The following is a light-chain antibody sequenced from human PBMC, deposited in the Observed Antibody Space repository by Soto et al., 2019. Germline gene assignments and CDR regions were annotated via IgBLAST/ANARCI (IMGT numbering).Light chain of an antibody. CDR1: QTVNNW. J-gene: IGKJ3*01. CDR3: QQSNTYLFT. V-gene: IGKV1-5*03. Sequence: DIQMTQSPSTLSASVGDRVTITCRASQTVNNWLAWFQQKPGKPPKLLIYRASALESGVPSRFSGSGSGTEFTLTTSSVQPDDFATYYCQQSNTYLFTFGPGTTVDIK. CDR2: RAS.